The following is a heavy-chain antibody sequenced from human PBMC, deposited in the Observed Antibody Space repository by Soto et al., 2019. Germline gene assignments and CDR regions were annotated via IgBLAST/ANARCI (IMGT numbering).Heavy chain of an antibody. CDR1: GFTFSSYA. J-gene: IGHJ3*02. CDR3: AKDRCSSTSCRLFPTNQGTGI. Sequence: QPGGSLRLSCAASGFTFSSYAMSWVRQAPGKGLEWVSGIRGSGDSTYYADSVKGRFTISRDNSKNTLYLQMSGLRAEDTAIYYCAKDRCSSTSCRLFPTNQGTGIWGQGTMVTVSS. CDR2: IRGSGDST. V-gene: IGHV3-23*01. D-gene: IGHD2-2*01.